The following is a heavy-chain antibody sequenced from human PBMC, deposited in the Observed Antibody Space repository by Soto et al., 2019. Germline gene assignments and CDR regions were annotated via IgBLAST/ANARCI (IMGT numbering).Heavy chain of an antibody. Sequence: ETLSLTCVGASFGTYYWSWIRQPPGKGLEWVGYIFSSEHFKYNPSLKSRVTISVDKSKNQFSLKLSSVTAADTAVYYCAREVAGQGEFYYFDFWGQGNIVTVSS. CDR3: AREVAGQGEFYYFDF. V-gene: IGHV4-59*12. J-gene: IGHJ4*02. CDR1: ASFGTYY. D-gene: IGHD3-16*01. CDR2: IFSSEHF.